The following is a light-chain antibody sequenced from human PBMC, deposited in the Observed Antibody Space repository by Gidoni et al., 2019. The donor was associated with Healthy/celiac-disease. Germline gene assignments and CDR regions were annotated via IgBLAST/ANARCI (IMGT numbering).Light chain of an antibody. CDR3: RQDYNYPRT. V-gene: IGKV1-6*01. Sequence: AIQITQSPSSLSASVGDRVTITCRASQGIRNDLGWYQQKPGKAPKLLIYAASSLQSGVPSRFSGSGSGTDFTLTSSSLQPEDFATYYCRQDYNYPRTFXXXTKVEIK. CDR2: AAS. J-gene: IGKJ1*01. CDR1: QGIRND.